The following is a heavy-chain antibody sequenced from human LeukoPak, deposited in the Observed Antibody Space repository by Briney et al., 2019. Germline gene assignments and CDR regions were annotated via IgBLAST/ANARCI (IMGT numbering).Heavy chain of an antibody. D-gene: IGHD4-17*01. J-gene: IGHJ1*01. CDR2: IFSNDEK. Sequence: SWIRQPPGKALEWLAHIFSNDEKSYRTSLKSRLTITKDTSKNQVVLTMTNMDPVDTATYYCAHSPPTTVTMKRYFQHWGQGTLVTVSS. V-gene: IGHV2-26*01. CDR3: AHSPPTTVTMKRYFQH.